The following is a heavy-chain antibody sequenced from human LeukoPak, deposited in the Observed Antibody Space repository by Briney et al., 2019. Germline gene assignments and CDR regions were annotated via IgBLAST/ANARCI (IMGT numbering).Heavy chain of an antibody. CDR3: ARDRGLPYYYDSSGYPYGMDV. CDR2: IYYSGST. Sequence: SETLSLTCTVSGGSISSYYWSWIRQPPGKGLEWIGYIYYSGSTNYNPSLKSRVTISVDTSKNQFSLKLSSVTAADTAVYYCARDRGLPYYYDSSGYPYGMDVWGQGTTVTVSS. CDR1: GGSISSYY. J-gene: IGHJ6*02. D-gene: IGHD3-22*01. V-gene: IGHV4-59*01.